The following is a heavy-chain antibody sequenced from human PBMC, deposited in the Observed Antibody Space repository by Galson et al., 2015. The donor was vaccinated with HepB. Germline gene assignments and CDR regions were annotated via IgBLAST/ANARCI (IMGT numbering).Heavy chain of an antibody. CDR2: ISSSSSTI. D-gene: IGHD3-16*02. J-gene: IGHJ4*02. CDR1: GFTFSSYS. CDR3: TTASF. Sequence: SLRLSCAASGFTFSSYSMNWVRQAPGKGLEWVSYISSSSSTIYYADSVKGRFTISRDDSKNTVYLQMNSLETEDTAVFYCTTASFWGQGTLVTVSS. V-gene: IGHV3-48*01.